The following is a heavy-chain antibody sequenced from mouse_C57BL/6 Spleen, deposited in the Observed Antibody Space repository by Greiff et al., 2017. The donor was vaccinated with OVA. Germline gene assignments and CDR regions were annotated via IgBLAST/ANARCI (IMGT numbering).Heavy chain of an antibody. CDR3: VPDYGSSFDY. CDR1: GFNIKDYY. Sequence: EVQGVESGAELVKPGASVKLSCTASGFNIKDYYMHWVKQRTEQGLEWIGRIDPEDGENQYAPKFQGKATLTADTSSNTAYLQLSSLTSEYTAVYYCVPDYGSSFDYWGQGTTLTVSS. D-gene: IGHD1-1*01. CDR2: IDPEDGEN. J-gene: IGHJ2*01. V-gene: IGHV14-2*01.